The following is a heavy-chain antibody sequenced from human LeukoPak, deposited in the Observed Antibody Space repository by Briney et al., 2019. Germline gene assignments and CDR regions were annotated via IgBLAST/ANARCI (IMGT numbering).Heavy chain of an antibody. CDR1: GYTFKSYD. J-gene: IGHJ4*02. V-gene: IGHV1-8*01. Sequence: GASVKVSCKASGYTFKSYDINWVRQATGQGLEWMGWMNPKSGNTGYAQKFQDRVTMTRNTSISTAYMELSSLRSEETAIYYCVRGPLAGYYDRSGYWAYYFEYWGQGTLVTVSS. CDR2: MNPKSGNT. D-gene: IGHD3-22*01. CDR3: VRGPLAGYYDRSGYWAYYFEY.